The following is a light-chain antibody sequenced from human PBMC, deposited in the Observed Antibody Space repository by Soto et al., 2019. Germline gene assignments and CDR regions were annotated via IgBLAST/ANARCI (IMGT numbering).Light chain of an antibody. CDR2: DVT. Sequence: QSALTQPRPVSGSPGQSVTISCTGTSSDVGGYSFVSWYQQHPGKAPKLMIYDVTKRPSGVPDRFSGSKSGNTASLTISGLQAEDEADYYCCSYAGSYTYVFGTGTKLTVL. V-gene: IGLV2-11*01. J-gene: IGLJ1*01. CDR1: SSDVGGYSF. CDR3: CSYAGSYTYV.